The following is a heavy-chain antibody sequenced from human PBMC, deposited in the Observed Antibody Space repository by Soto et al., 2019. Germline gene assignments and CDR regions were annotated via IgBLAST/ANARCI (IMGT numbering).Heavy chain of an antibody. V-gene: IGHV4-4*02. CDR2: IYHNGRS. J-gene: IGHJ5*02. D-gene: IGHD2-15*01. Sequence: QVYLQESGPGLVKPSGTLSLTCGVSGGSISSINWWSWVRQTPGKGLEWIGDIYHNGRSNYNPSLKSRVTLSIDNSKNQFFLNLTTGTAADTAVYYCARSQGVVPTQAFDPWGQGTLVIVSS. CDR1: GGSISSINW. CDR3: ARSQGVVPTQAFDP.